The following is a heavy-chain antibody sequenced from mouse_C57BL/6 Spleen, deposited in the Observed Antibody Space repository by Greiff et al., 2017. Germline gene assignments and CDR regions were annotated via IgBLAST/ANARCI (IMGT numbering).Heavy chain of an antibody. J-gene: IGHJ1*03. V-gene: IGHV1-22*01. CDR2: INPNNGGT. D-gene: IGHD2-5*01. CDR1: GYTFTDYN. CDR3: ATYYSNLSYWYFDV. Sequence: EVKLQESGPELVKPGASVKMSCKASGYTFTDYNMHWVKQSHGKSLEWIGYINPNNGGTSYNQKFKGKATLTVNKSSSTAYMELRSLTSEDSAVYYCATYYSNLSYWYFDVWGKGTTVTVSS.